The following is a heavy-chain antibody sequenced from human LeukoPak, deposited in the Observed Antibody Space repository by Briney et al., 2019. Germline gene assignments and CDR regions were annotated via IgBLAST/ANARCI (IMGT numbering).Heavy chain of an antibody. D-gene: IGHD1-26*01. V-gene: IGHV1-18*01. CDR2: VSAFNGNT. CDR3: ARRGGSYSHSDF. Sequence: VASVKVSCKASGYTSSSYGIIWVRQAPGQGLEWMGWVSAFNGNTDYAPKLQGRVTMTTDTSTTTAYMELRSLTSDDTAVYYCARRGGSYSHSDFWGQGTLVTVSS. CDR1: GYTSSSYG. J-gene: IGHJ4*02.